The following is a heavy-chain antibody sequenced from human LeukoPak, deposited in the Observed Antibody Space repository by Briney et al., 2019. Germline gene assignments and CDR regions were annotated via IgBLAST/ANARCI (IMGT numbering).Heavy chain of an antibody. CDR1: GYTLTEIS. Sequence: GASVKVSCKVSGYTLTEISMHWVRQAPGKGLEWMGGFDSEDGTTIYAQKFQGRVTMTEDTSRDTAYMELSSLRSEDTAVYYCAIGAVRGLITKWFDPWGQGTLVTVSS. J-gene: IGHJ5*02. D-gene: IGHD3-10*01. CDR2: FDSEDGTT. CDR3: AIGAVRGLITKWFDP. V-gene: IGHV1-24*01.